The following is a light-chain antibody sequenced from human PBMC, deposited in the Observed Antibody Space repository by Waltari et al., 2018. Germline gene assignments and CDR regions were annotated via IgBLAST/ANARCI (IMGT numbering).Light chain of an antibody. CDR2: CAS. CDR3: HQYDTTPLT. V-gene: IGKV4-1*01. J-gene: IGKJ4*01. Sequence: DLVMTQIPDSLAVSLGERATINCKSSQRVLYSSNTKNYLACDQQKPGQPPTLHIYCASTRESEVPDRLRLSGSETDFTHAVSSLQAEDVAFSYCHQYDTTPLTFGGGTEVDIK. CDR1: QRVLYSSNTKNY.